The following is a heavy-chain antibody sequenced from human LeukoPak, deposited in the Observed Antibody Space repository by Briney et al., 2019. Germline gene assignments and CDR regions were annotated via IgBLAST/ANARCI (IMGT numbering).Heavy chain of an antibody. D-gene: IGHD1-26*01. J-gene: IGHJ4*02. CDR1: GGSISGYY. CDR2: IFYSGST. CDR3: ARGEWDLLFDY. V-gene: IGHV4-59*01. Sequence: PSETLSLACTVSGGSISGYYWSWIRQPPGKGLEWIGYIFYSGSTNYNPSLKSRVTISVDTSKNQFSLKLSSVTAADTAVYYCARGEWDLLFDYWGQGTLVTVSS.